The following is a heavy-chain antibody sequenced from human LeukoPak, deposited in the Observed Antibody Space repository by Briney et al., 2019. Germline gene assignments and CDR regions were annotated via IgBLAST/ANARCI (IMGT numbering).Heavy chain of an antibody. CDR2: IYYSGST. J-gene: IGHJ3*02. D-gene: IGHD3-22*01. V-gene: IGHV4-59*01. CDR1: GGSFSSYY. CDR3: ARGSYYDSSGFDAFDI. Sequence: PSETLSLTCAVYGGSFSSYYWSWIRQPPGKGLEWIGYIYYSGSTNYNPSLKSRVTISVDTSKNQFSLKLSSVTAADTAVYYCARGSYYDSSGFDAFDIWGQGTMVTVSS.